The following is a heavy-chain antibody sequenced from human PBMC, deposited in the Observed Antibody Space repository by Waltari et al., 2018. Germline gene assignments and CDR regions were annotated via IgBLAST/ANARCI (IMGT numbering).Heavy chain of an antibody. Sequence: EVQLVESGGDFVKPGESLRLSCAPSGFTFRYPWMRGVHQAPGKGLEWVGRIKSRVDDATTDYAANVKGRFTISRDDSRNTLYLQMNSLKTDDTALYYCTTDCTSSSCYGDGAFDVWGQGTMVTVSS. J-gene: IGHJ3*01. CDR1: GFTFRYPW. V-gene: IGHV3-15*01. D-gene: IGHD2-2*01. CDR3: TTDCTSSSCYGDGAFDV. CDR2: IKSRVDDATT.